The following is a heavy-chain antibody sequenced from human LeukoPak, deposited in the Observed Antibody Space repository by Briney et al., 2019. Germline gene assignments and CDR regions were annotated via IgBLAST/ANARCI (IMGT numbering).Heavy chain of an antibody. CDR3: ARGTYYSLDSFDI. CDR1: GGSISSGGYS. D-gene: IGHD3-10*01. Sequence: SQTLSLTCAVSGGSISSGGYSWSWIRQPPGKGLEWIGYIYHSGSTYYNPSLKSRVTISVDRSKNQFSLKLSSVTAADTAVYYCARGTYYSLDSFDIWGQGTMVTVSS. CDR2: IYHSGST. J-gene: IGHJ3*02. V-gene: IGHV4-30-2*01.